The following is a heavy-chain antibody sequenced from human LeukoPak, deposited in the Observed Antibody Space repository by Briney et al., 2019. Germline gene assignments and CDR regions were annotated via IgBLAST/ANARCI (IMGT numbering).Heavy chain of an antibody. V-gene: IGHV4-59*01. CDR1: GGSISRYY. CDR2: IDDSGNT. J-gene: IGHJ3*02. D-gene: IGHD3-10*01. Sequence: PSETLSLTCTVSGGSISRYYWSWIRRPPGKGLEWIGYIDDSGNTNYNPSLKSQVTISVDKSENQFSLKLSFVTAADTAMYYCARSDYHNSGSHTVFDAFDIWGQGTRVTVSS. CDR3: ARSDYHNSGSHTVFDAFDI.